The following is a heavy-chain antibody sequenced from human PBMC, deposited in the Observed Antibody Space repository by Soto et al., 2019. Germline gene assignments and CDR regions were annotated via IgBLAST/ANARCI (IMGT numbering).Heavy chain of an antibody. CDR2: IWYDGSNK. V-gene: IGHV3-33*08. CDR1: GFTFSSYG. D-gene: IGHD3-3*01. CDR3: ARDLQRITIFGAGTGGNYGMDV. J-gene: IGHJ6*02. Sequence: PGGSLRLSCVGSGFTFSSYGMHWVRQAPGKGLEWVAVIWYDGSNKYYADSVKGRFTISRDNSKNTLYLQMNSLRAEDTAVYYCARDLQRITIFGAGTGGNYGMDVWGQGTTVTVSS.